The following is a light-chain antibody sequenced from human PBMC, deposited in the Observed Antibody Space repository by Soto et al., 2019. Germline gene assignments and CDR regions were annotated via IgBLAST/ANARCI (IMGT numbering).Light chain of an antibody. CDR1: QSISSY. CDR3: QQSYSTPRWT. V-gene: IGKV1-39*01. Sequence: RHMTHSPSSLSSSVGDRVTITCRASQSISSYLNWYQQKPGKAPKLLIYAASSLQSGVPSRFSGSGSGTDFTLTISSLQPEDFATYYCQQSYSTPRWTFGQGTKV. CDR2: AAS. J-gene: IGKJ1*01.